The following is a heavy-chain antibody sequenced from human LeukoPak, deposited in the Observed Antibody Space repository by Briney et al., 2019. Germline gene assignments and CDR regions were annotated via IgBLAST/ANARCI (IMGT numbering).Heavy chain of an antibody. J-gene: IGHJ4*02. V-gene: IGHV4-38-2*02. Sequence: PSETLSLTCTVSGYSISSGYYWGWSRPPPGNGLEWIGSIYYSGSSYYNPSLKSRVTISVDTSKNQFSLKLSSATAADTAVYYCARSNSYGYDRFDYWGQGTLVTVSS. CDR2: IYYSGSS. CDR1: GYSISSGYY. CDR3: ARSNSYGYDRFDY. D-gene: IGHD5-18*01.